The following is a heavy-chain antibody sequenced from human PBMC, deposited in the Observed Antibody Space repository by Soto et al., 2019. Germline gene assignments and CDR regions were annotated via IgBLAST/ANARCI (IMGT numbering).Heavy chain of an antibody. V-gene: IGHV1-69*13. Sequence: VKVSCKASGGTFSSYAISRVRQAPGQGLAWMVGIIPIFGTANYAQKFQGRVTITADESTSTAYMELSSLRSEDTAVYYCARVRYCSSTSCYSYIRAYYYYGMDVWGQGTTVTVSS. CDR2: IIPIFGTA. D-gene: IGHD2-2*02. CDR3: ARVRYCSSTSCYSYIRAYYYYGMDV. CDR1: GGTFSSYA. J-gene: IGHJ6*02.